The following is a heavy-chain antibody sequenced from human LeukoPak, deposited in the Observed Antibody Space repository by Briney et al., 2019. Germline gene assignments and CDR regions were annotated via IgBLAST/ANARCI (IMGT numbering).Heavy chain of an antibody. V-gene: IGHV4-30-4*01. CDR1: GGAISNGDYY. CDR3: ASTRLEYSFGLYYYYYGMDV. D-gene: IGHD5-18*01. Sequence: PSETLSLTCTVSGGAISNGDYYWSWIRQPPGKGLEWIGYIYYSGSTYYNPSLKSRVTISVDTSKNQFSLKLSSVTAADTAVYYCASTRLEYSFGLYYYYYGMDVWGQGTTVTVSS. J-gene: IGHJ6*02. CDR2: IYYSGST.